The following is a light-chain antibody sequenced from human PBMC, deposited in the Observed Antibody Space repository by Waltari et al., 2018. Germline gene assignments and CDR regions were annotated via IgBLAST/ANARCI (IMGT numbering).Light chain of an antibody. V-gene: IGLV3-19*01. J-gene: IGLJ2*01. CDR2: GKN. CDR1: SLRNYY. Sequence: SSELTQDPAVSVALGQTVRITCQGDSLRNYYASWYQQKPGQAPIIVIYGKNNRPSGIPDRFSGSSSGNTASLTITGAQAEDEADYYCNSRDSSGNHYVVFGGGTKLTVL. CDR3: NSRDSSGNHYVV.